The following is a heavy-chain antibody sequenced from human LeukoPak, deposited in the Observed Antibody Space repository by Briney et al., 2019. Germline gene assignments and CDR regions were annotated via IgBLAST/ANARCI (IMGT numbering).Heavy chain of an antibody. CDR1: GFTFSDYD. V-gene: IGHV3-11*01. D-gene: IGHD3-3*01. CDR3: AKGFGVVINTDAFDI. Sequence: PGGSLRLSCVVSGFTFSDYDMTWLRQAPGKGLEWVSHISSSGNTVYYADSVKGRFTVSRDNAKNSLYLQMNSLRAEDMALYYCAKGFGVVINTDAFDIWGQGTMVTVSS. CDR2: ISSSGNTV. J-gene: IGHJ3*02.